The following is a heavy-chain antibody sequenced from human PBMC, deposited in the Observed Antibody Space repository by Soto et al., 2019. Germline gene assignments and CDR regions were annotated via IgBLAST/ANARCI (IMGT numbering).Heavy chain of an antibody. CDR3: ARAGDDCSAANCYVIDY. CDR2: INTGKGNT. J-gene: IGHJ4*02. D-gene: IGHD2-2*01. CDR1: GYTFTNYA. Sequence: ASVKVSCKASGYTFTNYAMHWVRQAPGQRLEWMGWINTGKGNTKYSQKFQGRVTITRDTSASTAYMELSSLRSEDTAMYYCARAGDDCSAANCYVIDYWGQGTLVTVSS. V-gene: IGHV1-3*04.